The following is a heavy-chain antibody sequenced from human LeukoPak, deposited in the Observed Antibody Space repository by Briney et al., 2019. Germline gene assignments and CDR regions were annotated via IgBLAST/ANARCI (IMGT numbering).Heavy chain of an antibody. CDR1: GGSISSYY. J-gene: IGHJ4*02. Sequence: SETLSLTCTVSGGSISSYYWSWIRQPPGKGLEWIGCIYNSDNTNYNPSLKSRVTISVDTSNNHFSLKLTSVTAADTAVYYCARQTCYYDSSGYLYYFDYWGQGILVTVSS. V-gene: IGHV4-59*08. CDR2: IYNSDNT. CDR3: ARQTCYYDSSGYLYYFDY. D-gene: IGHD3-22*01.